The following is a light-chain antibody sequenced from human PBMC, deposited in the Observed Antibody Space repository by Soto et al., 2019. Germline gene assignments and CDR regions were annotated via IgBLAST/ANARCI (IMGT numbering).Light chain of an antibody. Sequence: QSALTQPPSVSGAPGQRVTISCTGSRSNIGAGYDVHWYQQLPGTAPKLLIYGNSNRPSGVPDRFSGSKSSTSASLAITGLQAEDEADYYCQSYDSSLSGYVVFGGGTKLTVL. CDR3: QSYDSSLSGYVV. V-gene: IGLV1-40*01. CDR1: RSNIGAGYD. CDR2: GNS. J-gene: IGLJ2*01.